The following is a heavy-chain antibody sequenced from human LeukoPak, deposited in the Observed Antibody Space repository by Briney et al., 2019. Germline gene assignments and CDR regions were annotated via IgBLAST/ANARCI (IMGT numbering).Heavy chain of an antibody. CDR1: GFTSSNAW. D-gene: IGHD5-18*01. CDR3: TTSTYSYVGYYYYGMDV. CDR2: SKSKTDGGTT. J-gene: IGHJ6*02. Sequence: GGSLRPSCASSGFTSSNAWMCWVRHAPGKGRECVGRSKSKTDGGTTDYAAPVKGRFTISRDDSKNTLYLQMNSLKTEDTAVYYCTTSTYSYVGYYYYGMDVWGQGTTVTVSS. V-gene: IGHV3-15*01.